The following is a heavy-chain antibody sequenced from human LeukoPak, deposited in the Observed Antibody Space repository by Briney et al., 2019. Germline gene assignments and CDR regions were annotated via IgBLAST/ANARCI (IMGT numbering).Heavy chain of an antibody. CDR3: ARGAYVHSDAFDS. D-gene: IGHD5-12*01. CDR2: IWYDGSNK. CDR1: GFTFSSYG. Sequence: GGSLRLSCAASGFTFSSYGMHWVRQAPGKGLEWVAVIWYDGSNKYYADSVKGRFTISRDNSKNTLYLQMNSLRAEDTAVYYCARGAYVHSDAFDSWGQGTMVTVSS. V-gene: IGHV3-33*01. J-gene: IGHJ3*02.